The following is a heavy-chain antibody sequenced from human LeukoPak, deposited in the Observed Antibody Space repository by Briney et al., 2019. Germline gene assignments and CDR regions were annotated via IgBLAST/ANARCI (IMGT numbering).Heavy chain of an antibody. D-gene: IGHD3-22*01. J-gene: IGHJ6*02. Sequence: GGSLRLSCAASGFTVSSNYMSWVRQAPGKGLEWVSVIYSGGSTYYADSVKGRFTISRDNSKNTLYLQMNSLRAEDTAVYYCARDHSYDSSGYYYYGMDVWGRGTTVTVSS. CDR2: IYSGGST. CDR3: ARDHSYDSSGYYYYGMDV. CDR1: GFTVSSNY. V-gene: IGHV3-53*01.